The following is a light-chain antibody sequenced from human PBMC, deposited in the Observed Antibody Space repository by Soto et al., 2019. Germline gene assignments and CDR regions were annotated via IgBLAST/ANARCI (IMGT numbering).Light chain of an antibody. CDR3: QQYGSSPQT. J-gene: IGKJ1*01. V-gene: IGKV3-20*01. Sequence: EIVMTQSPATLSVSPGERATLSCRASQIVSSNFLAWYQQKPGQAPRLLIYGASSRATGIPDRFTGSGSGTDFTLTISRLEPEDFAVYYCQQYGSSPQTFGQGTKVDI. CDR2: GAS. CDR1: QIVSSNF.